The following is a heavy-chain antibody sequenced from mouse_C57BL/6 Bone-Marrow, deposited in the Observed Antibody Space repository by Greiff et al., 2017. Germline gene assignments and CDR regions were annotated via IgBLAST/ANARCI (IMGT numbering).Heavy chain of an antibody. CDR2: INPSSGYT. CDR3: AGGSSAWFAY. Sequence: VQLQQSGAELARPGASVKMSCKASGYTFTSYTMHWVNQRPGQGLEWIGYINPSSGYTKYNQTFKDKATLTADQSSTTAYMRLSSLTSEASAVYYCAGGSSAWFAYWGQGTLVTVSA. J-gene: IGHJ3*01. V-gene: IGHV1-4*01. CDR1: GYTFTSYT. D-gene: IGHD1-1*01.